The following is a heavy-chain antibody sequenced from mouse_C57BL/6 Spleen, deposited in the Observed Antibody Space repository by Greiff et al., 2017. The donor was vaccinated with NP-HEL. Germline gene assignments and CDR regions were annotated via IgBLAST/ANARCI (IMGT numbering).Heavy chain of an antibody. CDR1: GYTFTDYE. Sequence: QVHVKQSGAELVRPGASVTLSCKASGYTFTDYEMHWVKQTPVHGLEWIGAIDPETGGTAYNQKFKGKAILTADKSSSTAYMELRSLTSEDSAVYYCTPYYDPFDYWGQGTTLTVSS. V-gene: IGHV1-15*01. D-gene: IGHD2-10*01. CDR3: TPYYDPFDY. J-gene: IGHJ2*01. CDR2: IDPETGGT.